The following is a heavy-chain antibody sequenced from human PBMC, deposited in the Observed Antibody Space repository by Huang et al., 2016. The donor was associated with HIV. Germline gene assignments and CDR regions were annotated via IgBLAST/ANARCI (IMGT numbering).Heavy chain of an antibody. Sequence: QVQLMESGGGVVHPGGSLTLSCVVSGLTLSNYGMHWIRQAPGRGLGWVTFIRYDGSGEYYSASVEGRFTVSRDNSNNTLYLHMNSLRPEDTATYYCAKQTWGGINDYWGQGTRVSVSS. J-gene: IGHJ4*02. D-gene: IGHD3-16*01. V-gene: IGHV3-30*02. CDR1: GLTLSNYG. CDR2: IRYDGSGE. CDR3: AKQTWGGINDY.